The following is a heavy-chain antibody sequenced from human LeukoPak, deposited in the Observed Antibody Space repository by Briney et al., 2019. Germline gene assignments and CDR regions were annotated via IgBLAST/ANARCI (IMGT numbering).Heavy chain of an antibody. D-gene: IGHD1-26*01. CDR1: GFTFSSYG. CDR3: AKDWDASFDY. J-gene: IGHJ4*02. CDR2: ISYDGSNK. Sequence: GRSLRLSCAASGFTFSSYGMHWVRQAPGKGLEWVAVISYDGSNKYYADSVKGRFTISRDNSKNTLYLQMNSLRAEDTAVYYCAKDWDASFDYWGRGTLVTVSS. V-gene: IGHV3-30*18.